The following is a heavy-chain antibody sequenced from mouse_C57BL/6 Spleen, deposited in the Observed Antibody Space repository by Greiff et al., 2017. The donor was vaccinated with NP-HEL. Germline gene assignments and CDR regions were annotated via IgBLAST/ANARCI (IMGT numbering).Heavy chain of an antibody. CDR3: ARSDDGYYLSDFDY. D-gene: IGHD2-3*01. Sequence: EVQLQQSGPELVKPGASVKIPCKASGYTFTDYNMDWVKQSHGTSLEWIGDIHPNTGGTIYNQKFKGKAKLTVDKSSSTAYLELTSLTSEDTAVYYCARSDDGYYLSDFDYWGQGTTLTVSS. CDR2: IHPNTGGT. CDR1: GYTFTDYN. J-gene: IGHJ2*01. V-gene: IGHV1-18*01.